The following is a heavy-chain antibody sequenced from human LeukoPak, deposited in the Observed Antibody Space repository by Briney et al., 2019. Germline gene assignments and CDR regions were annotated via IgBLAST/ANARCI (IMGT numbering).Heavy chain of an antibody. J-gene: IGHJ4*02. CDR2: IKQDGSEK. CDR3: ARVPYYYDSSGYYFDY. V-gene: IGHV3-7*04. Sequence: GGSLRLSCAVSGITLSNYGMSWVRQAPGKGLEWVANIKQDGSEKYYVDSVKGRFTISRDNAKNSLYLQMNSLRAEDTAVYYCARVPYYYDSSGYYFDYWGQGTLVTVSS. CDR1: GITLSNYG. D-gene: IGHD3-22*01.